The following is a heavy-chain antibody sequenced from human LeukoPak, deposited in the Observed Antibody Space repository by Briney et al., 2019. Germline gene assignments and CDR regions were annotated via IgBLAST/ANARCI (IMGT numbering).Heavy chain of an antibody. J-gene: IGHJ4*02. V-gene: IGHV1-46*01. CDR3: ARDPVSYYYDSSGYDFDY. CDR1: GYTFTSNY. Sequence: PGASVKVSCKASGYTFTSNYIHWVRQAPGQGLEWMGMIYPRDGSASYAQKFQGRVTVTTDTSTSTAYMELRSLRSDDTAVYYCARDPVSYYYDSSGYDFDYWGQGTLVTVSS. CDR2: IYPRDGSA. D-gene: IGHD3-22*01.